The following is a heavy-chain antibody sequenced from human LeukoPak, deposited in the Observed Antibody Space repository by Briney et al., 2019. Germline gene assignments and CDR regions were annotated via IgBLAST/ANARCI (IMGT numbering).Heavy chain of an antibody. CDR2: ISYDGSNK. CDR3: AREETVTTSFDY. Sequence: PGGSLRLSCAASGFTFSSYVMHWVRQAPGKGPEWVAVISYDGSNKYYADSVKGRFTISRDNSKNTLYLQMNSLRAEDTAVYYCAREETVTTSFDYWGQGTLVTVSS. D-gene: IGHD4-4*01. CDR1: GFTFSSYV. J-gene: IGHJ4*02. V-gene: IGHV3-30-3*01.